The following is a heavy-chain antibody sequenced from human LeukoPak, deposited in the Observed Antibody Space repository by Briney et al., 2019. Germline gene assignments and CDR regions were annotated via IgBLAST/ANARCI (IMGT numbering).Heavy chain of an antibody. CDR1: GDTVSSKSAA. CDR2: TFYRSKWNN. V-gene: IGHV6-1*01. J-gene: IGHJ3*02. D-gene: IGHD2-8*02. Sequence: SQTLSPTCAISGDTVSSKSAAWNWIRQSPLRGLEWLGRTFYRSKWNNDYAVSVKGRITIKPDTSKNQFSPQLNSVTPEDTAVYYCANLRTGTSDVFDIWGQGTMVTVSS. CDR3: ANLRTGTSDVFDI.